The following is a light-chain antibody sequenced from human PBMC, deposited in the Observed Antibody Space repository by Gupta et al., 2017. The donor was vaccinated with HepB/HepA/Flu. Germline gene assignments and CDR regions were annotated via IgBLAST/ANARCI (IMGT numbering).Light chain of an antibody. J-gene: IGKJ5*01. Sequence: EIVLTQSPATLSLSPGERATLSCRASQSVSSYLDWYQQKPGQAPRLLIYDASNRGTGIPARFSGSGCGTDLALTISSRELEDFAVYYYQQHSNCPPVTFGQGTQLEIK. CDR1: QSVSSY. V-gene: IGKV3-11*01. CDR3: QQHSNCPPVT. CDR2: DAS.